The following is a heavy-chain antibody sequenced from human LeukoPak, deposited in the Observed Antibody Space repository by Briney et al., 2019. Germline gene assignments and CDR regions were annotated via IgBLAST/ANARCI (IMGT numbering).Heavy chain of an antibody. J-gene: IGHJ6*02. CDR3: AREVRGVDGIQLWPDYYGMDV. D-gene: IGHD5-18*01. CDR1: GGTFSSYA. V-gene: IGHV1-69*01. CDR2: IIPIFGTA. Sequence: GASVKVSCKASGGTFSSYAISWVRQAPGQGLEWMGGIIPIFGTANYAQKFQGRVTITADESTSTAYMELSSLRSEDTAVYYCAREVRGVDGIQLWPDYYGMDVGGQGTTVTVSS.